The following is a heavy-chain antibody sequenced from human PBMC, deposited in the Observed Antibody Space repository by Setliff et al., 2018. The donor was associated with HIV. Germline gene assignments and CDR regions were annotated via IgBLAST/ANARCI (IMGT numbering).Heavy chain of an antibody. D-gene: IGHD3-3*01. CDR3: ARADDFWSGYIPY. V-gene: IGHV1-3*01. CDR1: GYTFTSYA. J-gene: IGHJ4*02. Sequence: GASVKVSCKASGYTFTSYAMHWVRQAPGQRLEWMGWINAGNGNTKYSQKFQGRVTITRDTSASTAYMELSSLRSEDTAVYYCARADDFWSGYIPYWGQGTLVTVSS. CDR2: INAGNGNT.